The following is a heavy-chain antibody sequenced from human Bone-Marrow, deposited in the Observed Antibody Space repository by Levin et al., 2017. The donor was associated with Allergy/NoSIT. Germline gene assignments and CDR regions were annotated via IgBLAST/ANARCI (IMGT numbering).Heavy chain of an antibody. J-gene: IGHJ6*03. CDR3: TTLDIVVVRYDQYRDV. CDR1: GFSFTNAW. V-gene: IGHV3-15*05. D-gene: IGHD2-15*01. CDR2: VKSKRDGGTK. Sequence: NAGGSLRLSCEASGFSFTNAWMSWVRQAPGKGLEWVGRVKSKRDGGTKAYSAAVKGRFAISRDDSQNMLDLQMNSLKIEDTGIYYCTTLDIVVVRYDQYRDVWGKGTTVIVS.